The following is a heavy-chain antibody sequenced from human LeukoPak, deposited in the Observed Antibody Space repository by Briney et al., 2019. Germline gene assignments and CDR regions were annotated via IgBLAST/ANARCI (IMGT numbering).Heavy chain of an antibody. D-gene: IGHD3-10*01. Sequence: AGGSLRLSCAASGFTFSSYSMNWVRQAPGKGLEWVSSISSSSSYIYYADSVKGRFTIPRDNAKNSLYLQMNSLRAEDTAVYYCARGRTNYGSGSYFLYYWGQGTLVTVSS. CDR1: GFTFSSYS. CDR2: ISSSSSYI. V-gene: IGHV3-21*01. CDR3: ARGRTNYGSGSYFLYY. J-gene: IGHJ4*02.